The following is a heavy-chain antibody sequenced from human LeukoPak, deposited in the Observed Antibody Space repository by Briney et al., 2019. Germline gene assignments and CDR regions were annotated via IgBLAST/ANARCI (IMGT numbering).Heavy chain of an antibody. CDR1: GFTFSSHT. CDR2: ISYSASFL. D-gene: IGHD3-10*01. V-gene: IGHV3-21*01. CDR3: ARWGVNAGLDC. J-gene: IGHJ4*02. Sequence: GGSLRLSCAASGFTFSSHTMNWVRQTPGKGLEWVASISYSASFLVYSDSVKGRFTISRDNAKSSLYLQMNSLRGEDTAVYYCARWGVNAGLDCWGQGTLVTVSS.